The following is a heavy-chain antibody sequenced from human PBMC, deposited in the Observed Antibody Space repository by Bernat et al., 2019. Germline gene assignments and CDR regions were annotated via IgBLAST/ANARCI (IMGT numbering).Heavy chain of an antibody. J-gene: IGHJ4*02. CDR3: ARGLNLMLINLDY. Sequence: QVQLVQSGAEVKKPGASVKVSCKASGYTFTSYAMHWVRQAPGQRLEWMGWINAGNGNTKYSQKFQGRVTITRDTSASTAYMELSSLRSEDTAVYYCARGLNLMLINLDYWGQGTLVTVSS. D-gene: IGHD3-16*01. V-gene: IGHV1-3*01. CDR1: GYTFTSYA. CDR2: INAGNGNT.